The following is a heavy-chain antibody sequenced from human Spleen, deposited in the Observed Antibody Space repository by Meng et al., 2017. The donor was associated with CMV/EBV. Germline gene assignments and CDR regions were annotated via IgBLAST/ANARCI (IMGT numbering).Heavy chain of an antibody. Sequence: ASVKVSCKASGYTFTGYYMHWVRQAPGQGLEWMGWINPNSGGTNYAQKFQGRVTMTRDTSISTAYMELSRLRSDDTAVYCCASGIQPGAYNWFDPWGQGTLVTVSS. CDR2: INPNSGGT. J-gene: IGHJ5*02. V-gene: IGHV1-2*02. CDR3: ASGIQPGAYNWFDP. D-gene: IGHD5-18*01. CDR1: GYTFTGYY.